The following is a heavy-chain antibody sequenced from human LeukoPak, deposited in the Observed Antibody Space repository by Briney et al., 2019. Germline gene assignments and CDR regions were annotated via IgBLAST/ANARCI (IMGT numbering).Heavy chain of an antibody. J-gene: IGHJ4*02. D-gene: IGHD1/OR15-1a*01. Sequence: PSETLSLTCTVSGGSINSRTYYWGWIRQPPGKGLEWIGSIFYSGSPSYRGSTYYNPSLKSRVAISGDTSRNQFSLKLSSVTAADTAVYYCVRRWNTVIKSTVFDSWGQGTLVTVSS. CDR2: IFYSGSPSYRGST. V-gene: IGHV4-39*01. CDR1: GGSINSRTYY. CDR3: VRRWNTVIKSTVFDS.